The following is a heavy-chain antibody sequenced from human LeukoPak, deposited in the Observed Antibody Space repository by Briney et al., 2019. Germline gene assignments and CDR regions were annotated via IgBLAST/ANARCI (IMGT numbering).Heavy chain of an antibody. CDR1: GYGFTSYS. D-gene: IGHD4-17*01. J-gene: IGHJ4*02. V-gene: IGHV1-18*04. CDR3: ARCNYGDYGRVQSDY. Sequence: ASVSVSCKASGYGFTSYSISWVWLGPAPGHGWVGGISTYNGNTNYAQKLQGRVTMTTDTSTSTAYMELRSLRSDDTAVYYCARCNYGDYGRVQSDYWGQGTLVTVSS. CDR2: ISTYNGNT.